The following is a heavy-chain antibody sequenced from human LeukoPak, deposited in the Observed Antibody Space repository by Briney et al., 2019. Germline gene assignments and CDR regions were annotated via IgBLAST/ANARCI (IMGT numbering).Heavy chain of an antibody. CDR2: INPNSGVT. V-gene: IGHV1-2*02. CDR1: GYTFTDYY. Sequence: ASVKVSCKASGYTFTDYYMHWVRQAPGQGLEWMGWINPNSGVTNYAQKFQGRVTMTRDTSISTAYMELSRLRSDDTAVYYCARSANWEPRSAFDIWGQGTMVTVSS. CDR3: ARSANWEPRSAFDI. D-gene: IGHD7-27*01. J-gene: IGHJ3*02.